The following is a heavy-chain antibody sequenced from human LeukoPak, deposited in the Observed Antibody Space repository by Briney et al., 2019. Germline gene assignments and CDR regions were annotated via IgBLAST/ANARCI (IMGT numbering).Heavy chain of an antibody. Sequence: GGSLRLSCAASEFTFSSYGMHWVRQAPGKGLEWVSYISSSGSTIYYADSVKGRFTISRDNAKNSLFLRMNSLRAEDTAVYYCARDSYGDANFDSWGQGTLVTVSS. CDR1: EFTFSSYG. CDR3: ARDSYGDANFDS. J-gene: IGHJ4*02. CDR2: ISSSGSTI. D-gene: IGHD4-17*01. V-gene: IGHV3-48*04.